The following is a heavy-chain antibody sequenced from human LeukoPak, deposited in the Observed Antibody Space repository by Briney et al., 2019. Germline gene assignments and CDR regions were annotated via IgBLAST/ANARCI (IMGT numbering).Heavy chain of an antibody. V-gene: IGHV3-7*03. CDR1: RFAFNTHW. Sequence: PGGSLRLSCAASRFAFNTHWMSWVRQAPGKGLEWVATVNRPGNEKYYVDPVKGRFTISRDYSKNTLYLQMNSLRAEDTAVYYCAKERHSSSFDSWGQGTLVTVSS. D-gene: IGHD6-6*01. CDR2: VNRPGNEK. CDR3: AKERHSSSFDS. J-gene: IGHJ5*01.